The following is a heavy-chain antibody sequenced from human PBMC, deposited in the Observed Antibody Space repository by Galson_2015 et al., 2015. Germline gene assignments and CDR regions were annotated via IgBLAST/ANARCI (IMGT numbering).Heavy chain of an antibody. D-gene: IGHD2-15*01. CDR1: GFTFSSYW. V-gene: IGHV3-74*01. CDR3: ARVRQTDGLLDY. J-gene: IGHJ4*02. Sequence: SLRLSCAVSGFTFSSYWVHWVRQAPGKGLVWDSRINSDGSDTTYADSVKGRFTISRDNAKNTLFLQMNGLRAEDTAVYYCARVRQTDGLLDYWGQGTLVTVSS. CDR2: INSDGSDT.